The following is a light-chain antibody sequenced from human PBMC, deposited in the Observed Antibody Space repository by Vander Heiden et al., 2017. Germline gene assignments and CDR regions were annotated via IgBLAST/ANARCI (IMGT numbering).Light chain of an antibody. CDR1: SVSVSTSYF. CDR2: STD. J-gene: IGLJ3*02. Sequence: QPVVTQEPSFSVSPGETVTLTCGLTSVSVSTSYFPSWYQQTPGHAPRMLSYSTDTRSSGVPDRFSGSILGNNDALTITGAQADDESDYYCMLYIGGGMVVFGGGTKMTVL. V-gene: IGLV8-61*01. CDR3: MLYIGGGMVV.